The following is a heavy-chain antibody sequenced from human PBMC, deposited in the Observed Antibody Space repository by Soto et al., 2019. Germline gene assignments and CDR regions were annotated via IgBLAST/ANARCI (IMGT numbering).Heavy chain of an antibody. CDR1: GGSFSGYY. CDR3: ARRYRTFYGAGSYKSGHGMDV. V-gene: IGHV4-34*01. CDR2: INHSGST. J-gene: IGHJ6*02. D-gene: IGHD3-10*01. Sequence: SETLSLTCAVYGGSFSGYYWSWIRQPPGKGLEWIGEINHSGSTNYNPSLKSRVTISVDTSKNQFSLKLSSVTAADTAVYYCARRYRTFYGAGSYKSGHGMDVWGQGTTVTVSS.